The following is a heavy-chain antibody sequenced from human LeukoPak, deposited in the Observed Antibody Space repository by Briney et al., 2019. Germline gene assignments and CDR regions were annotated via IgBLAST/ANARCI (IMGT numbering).Heavy chain of an antibody. D-gene: IGHD3-10*01. V-gene: IGHV1-8*02. Sequence: GASVKVSCKASGYTFTGYYMHWVRQATGQGLEWMGWMNPNSGNTGYAQKFQGRVTMTRNTSISTAYMELSSLRSEDTAVYYCARGLGRVLLWFGSPAGEFDPWGQGTLVTVSS. J-gene: IGHJ5*02. CDR3: ARGLGRVLLWFGSPAGEFDP. CDR1: GYTFTGYY. CDR2: MNPNSGNT.